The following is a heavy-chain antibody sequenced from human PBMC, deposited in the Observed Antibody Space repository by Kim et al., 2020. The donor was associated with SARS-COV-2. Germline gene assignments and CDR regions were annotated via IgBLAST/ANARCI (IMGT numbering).Heavy chain of an antibody. CDR2: ISSSDSNI. Sequence: GGSLRLSCAASGFTFSSHEMNLVRQAPGKGLEWVSYISSSDSNIYYADSVKGRFTISRDNAKNSLYLQMNSLRAEDTAVYYCARGPYSSGRNYFDYWGQGTPVTVST. CDR3: ARGPYSSGRNYFDY. D-gene: IGHD6-19*01. J-gene: IGHJ4*02. CDR1: GFTFSSHE. V-gene: IGHV3-48*03.